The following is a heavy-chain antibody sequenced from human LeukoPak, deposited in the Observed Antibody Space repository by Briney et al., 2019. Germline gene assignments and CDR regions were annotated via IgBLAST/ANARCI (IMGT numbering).Heavy chain of an antibody. CDR2: VSSSDSTI. D-gene: IGHD6-19*01. Sequence: GGSLRLSCAASGFTFSNYEMNWVRQAPGKGLEWVSYVSSSDSTIYYADSVKGRFTISRDSAKNSLYLQMNSLRAEDTAVYYCARGLGAVAGTFDYWGQGTLVTVSS. CDR3: ARGLGAVAGTFDY. V-gene: IGHV3-48*03. CDR1: GFTFSNYE. J-gene: IGHJ4*02.